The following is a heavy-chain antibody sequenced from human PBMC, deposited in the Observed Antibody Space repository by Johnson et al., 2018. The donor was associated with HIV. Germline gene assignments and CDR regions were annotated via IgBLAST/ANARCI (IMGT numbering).Heavy chain of an antibody. V-gene: IGHV3-7*01. J-gene: IGHJ3*02. CDR1: GFTLSSYW. D-gene: IGHD1-26*01. CDR2: IKQDGSEK. Sequence: MQLVESGGGLVQPGGSVRLSCAASGFTLSSYWMSWVRQAPEKGLECVANIKQDGSEKYYVDSVKGRFTISRENAKNTVYLQMNSLRAEDTAAYYCASSYSGNSAFDIWGQGTMVTVSS. CDR3: ASSYSGNSAFDI.